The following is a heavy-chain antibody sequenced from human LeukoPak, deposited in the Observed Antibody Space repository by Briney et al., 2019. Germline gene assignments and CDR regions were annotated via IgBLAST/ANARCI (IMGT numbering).Heavy chain of an antibody. CDR1: GGSISSYY. Sequence: SETLSLTCTVSGGSISSYYWSWIRQPPGKGLEWIGYIYYSGSTNYNPSLKSRVTISVDTSKNQFSLKLSSVTAADTAVYYCARLRYFELFDYWGQGTLVTVSS. CDR2: IYYSGST. CDR3: ARLRYFELFDY. V-gene: IGHV4-59*01. J-gene: IGHJ4*02. D-gene: IGHD3-9*01.